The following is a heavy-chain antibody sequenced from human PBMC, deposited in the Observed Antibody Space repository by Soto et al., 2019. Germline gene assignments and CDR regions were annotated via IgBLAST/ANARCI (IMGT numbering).Heavy chain of an antibody. D-gene: IGHD6-13*01. CDR2: TYYRGRP. CDR3: ARFAREENPKVGPGYFFDY. J-gene: IGHJ4*02. CDR1: GGPVRSGVCL. Sequence: ITSTGRGGPVRSGVCLRGWARPHPGKGLERIGNTYYRGRPYYNPSLKSRVTISVATSKNQFPLKLSPVTPADSAVYYCARFAREENPKVGPGYFFDYWGQGTRVTVSS. V-gene: IGHV4-31*02.